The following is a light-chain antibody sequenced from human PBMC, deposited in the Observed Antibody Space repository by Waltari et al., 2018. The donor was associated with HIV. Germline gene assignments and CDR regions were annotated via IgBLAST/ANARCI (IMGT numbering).Light chain of an antibody. CDR3: AAWDDSLNGYV. V-gene: IGLV1-44*01. CDR1: TSNIGSNT. Sequence: QSVLTQPPSASGTPGQWVTISCSGSTSNIGSNTVNWYQQLPRTAPKLLIFGNNQRPSGVPDRFSGAKSGTSASLAISGLQSEDEADYYCAAWDDSLNGYVFGTGTEVTVL. J-gene: IGLJ1*01. CDR2: GNN.